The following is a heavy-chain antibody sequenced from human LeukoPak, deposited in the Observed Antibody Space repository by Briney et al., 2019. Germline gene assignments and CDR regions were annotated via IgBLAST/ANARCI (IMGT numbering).Heavy chain of an antibody. CDR1: GFTFSSYG. Sequence: QAGGSLRLSCAASGFTFSSYGMHWVRQAPGKGLEWVAVISYDGSNKYYADSVKGRFTISRDNSKNTLYLQMNSLRAEDTAVYYCAKDLAGVEVMDYYYYGMDVWGQGTTVTVSS. V-gene: IGHV3-30*18. D-gene: IGHD3-22*01. CDR2: ISYDGSNK. J-gene: IGHJ6*02. CDR3: AKDLAGVEVMDYYYYGMDV.